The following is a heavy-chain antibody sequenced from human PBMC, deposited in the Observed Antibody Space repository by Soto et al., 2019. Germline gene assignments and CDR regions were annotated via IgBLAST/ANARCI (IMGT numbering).Heavy chain of an antibody. CDR2: VYWDDVK. V-gene: IGHV2-5*02. D-gene: IGHD6-6*01. CDR3: AHKGSADVPLDY. J-gene: IGHJ4*02. Sequence: QITLKESGPPLVKPTQTLTLTCTLSGFSLSSNGVGVGWIRQSPGKALEWLAVVYWDDVKHYSPSLERRLTITKDTSETEVVLTMTNMDPVDTATYYCAHKGSADVPLDYWGQGILVTVSS. CDR1: GFSLSSNGVG.